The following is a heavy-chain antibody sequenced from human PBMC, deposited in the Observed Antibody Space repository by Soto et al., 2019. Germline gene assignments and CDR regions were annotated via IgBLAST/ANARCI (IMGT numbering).Heavy chain of an antibody. CDR1: GGSFSGYY. CDR3: ARLFGDPTRLFDY. D-gene: IGHD3-10*01. Sequence: SETLSLTCAVYGGSFSGYYWSWIRQPPGKGLEWIGEINHSGSTNYNPSLKSRATISVDTSKKQISLKLSSVAAADTAVYYCARLFGDPTRLFDYWGQGALVT. J-gene: IGHJ4*02. CDR2: INHSGST. V-gene: IGHV4-34*01.